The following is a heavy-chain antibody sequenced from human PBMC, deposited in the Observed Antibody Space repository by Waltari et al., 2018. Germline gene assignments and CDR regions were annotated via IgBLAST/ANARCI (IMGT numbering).Heavy chain of an antibody. V-gene: IGHV3-7*01. CDR2: INLDGSET. D-gene: IGHD3-16*01. Sequence: QLVESGGGSVQPGGSLRLSCDASGFDFSTSWMSWIRQAPEKGLEWVAIINLDGSETYYVDPVKGRFTISRDNARNSLYLQMNSLRVEDTAMYYCTRDVWKSCDVWGQGTTVTVPS. J-gene: IGHJ6*02. CDR3: TRDVWKSCDV. CDR1: GFDFSTSW.